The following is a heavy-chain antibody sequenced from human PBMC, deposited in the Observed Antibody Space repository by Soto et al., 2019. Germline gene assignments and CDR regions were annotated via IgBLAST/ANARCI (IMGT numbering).Heavy chain of an antibody. CDR3: ARDSGSDYFDY. CDR1: GYTFTSYY. D-gene: IGHD1-26*01. J-gene: IGHJ4*02. Sequence: ASVKVSCKASGYTFTSYYMHWVRQAPGRGLEWMGIINPSGGSTSYAQKFQGRVTMTRDTSTSTVYMELSSLRSEDTAVYYCARDSGSDYFDYWGQGTLVTVSS. CDR2: INPSGGST. V-gene: IGHV1-46*01.